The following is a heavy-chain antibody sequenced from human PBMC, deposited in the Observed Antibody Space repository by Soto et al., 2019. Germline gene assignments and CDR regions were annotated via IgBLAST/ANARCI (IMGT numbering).Heavy chain of an antibody. V-gene: IGHV5-51*01. D-gene: IGHD1-26*01. Sequence: PGESLKISCKGSGYSFTSYWIGWVRQMPGKGLEWMGIIYPGDSDTRYSPSFQGQVTISADKSISTAYLQWSSLKASDTAMYYCARIPSIVAAHAYYYYGMGVWGQGTTVTVSS. CDR2: IYPGDSDT. CDR1: GYSFTSYW. CDR3: ARIPSIVAAHAYYYYGMGV. J-gene: IGHJ6*02.